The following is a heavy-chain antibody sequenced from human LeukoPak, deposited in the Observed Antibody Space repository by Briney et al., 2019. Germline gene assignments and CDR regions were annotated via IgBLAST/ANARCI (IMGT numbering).Heavy chain of an antibody. CDR3: AKPIKYYYDSSGYYLFPGFDY. J-gene: IGHJ4*02. Sequence: SGGSLRLSCAASRFTFSSYAMSWVRQAPEKGLEWVSAISGSGDSTYYADSVKGRFTISRDNSKNTLYLQMHSLRAEDTAVYYCAKPIKYYYDSSGYYLFPGFDYWGQGTLVTVSS. D-gene: IGHD3-22*01. CDR2: ISGSGDST. V-gene: IGHV3-23*01. CDR1: RFTFSSYA.